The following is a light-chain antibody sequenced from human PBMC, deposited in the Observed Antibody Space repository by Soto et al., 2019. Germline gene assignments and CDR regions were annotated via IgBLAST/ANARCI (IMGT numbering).Light chain of an antibody. CDR2: DVS. CDR3: SSYTSSSSRV. CDR1: SSDVGGYNY. Sequence: QSVLTQPASVSGSPGQSITISCTGTSSDVGGYNYVYWYQQHPGKAPKLMIYDVSNRPSGVSNRFSGSKSGNTASLTISGLQAEDEADYYCSSYTSSSSRVFGGGTKLTDL. J-gene: IGLJ3*02. V-gene: IGLV2-14*01.